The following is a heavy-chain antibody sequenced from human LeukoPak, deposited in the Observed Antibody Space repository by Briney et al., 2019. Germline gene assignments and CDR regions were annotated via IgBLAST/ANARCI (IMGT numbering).Heavy chain of an antibody. CDR2: IYHSGGT. V-gene: IGHV4-30-4*01. CDR1: GGSISSGDYY. Sequence: KASETLSLTCTVSGGSISSGDYYWTWIRQPPGKGLEWIGYIYHSGGTHYKASLKSRLTISLDTSKNQFSLRLTSVTAADTAVYFCARGLRGIMVRGGITDLNWFDPWGQGALVAVSS. CDR3: ARGLRGIMVRGGITDLNWFDP. J-gene: IGHJ5*02. D-gene: IGHD3-10*01.